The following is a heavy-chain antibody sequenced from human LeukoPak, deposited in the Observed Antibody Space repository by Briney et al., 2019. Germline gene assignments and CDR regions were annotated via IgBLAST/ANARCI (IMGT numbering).Heavy chain of an antibody. CDR3: ATDGPEQRGHAFDI. CDR1: GHTLTELS. D-gene: IGHD1-14*01. V-gene: IGHV1-24*01. CDR2: FNPEDGEI. Sequence: GASVKVSCKVSGHTLTELSMHWVRQAPGKGLEWMGGFNPEDGEIIYAQKFQGRVTMTEDTSTDTAYMELSSLKSEDTAVYYCATDGPEQRGHAFDIWGQGTKVTVSS. J-gene: IGHJ3*02.